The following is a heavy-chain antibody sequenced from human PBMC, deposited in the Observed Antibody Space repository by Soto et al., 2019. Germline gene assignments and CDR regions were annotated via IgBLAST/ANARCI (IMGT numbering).Heavy chain of an antibody. V-gene: IGHV1-18*01. D-gene: IGHD2-2*01. CDR2: ISAYNGNT. CDR3: ARVAGGIVVVPADDAFDI. Sequence: ASVKVSCKASGYTFTSYGISWVRQAPGQGLEWMGWISAYNGNTNYAQKLQGRVTMTTDTSTSTAYMELGSLRSDDTAVYYCARVAGGIVVVPADDAFDIWGQGTMVTVSS. CDR1: GYTFTSYG. J-gene: IGHJ3*02.